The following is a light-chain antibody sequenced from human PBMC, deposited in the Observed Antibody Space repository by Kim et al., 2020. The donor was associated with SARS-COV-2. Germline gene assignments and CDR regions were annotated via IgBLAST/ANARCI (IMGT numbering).Light chain of an antibody. J-gene: IGKJ1*01. Sequence: DIVMTQSPDSLAVSLGERATINCKSSQSVLYSSNNKNFLAWYQQKAGQPPKLLIYWASTRESGVPDRFSGSGSGTDFTLTISSLQAEDVAVYYCQQYHSTPVAFGQGTKVDIK. CDR1: QSVLYSSNNKNF. CDR3: QQYHSTPVA. V-gene: IGKV4-1*01. CDR2: WAS.